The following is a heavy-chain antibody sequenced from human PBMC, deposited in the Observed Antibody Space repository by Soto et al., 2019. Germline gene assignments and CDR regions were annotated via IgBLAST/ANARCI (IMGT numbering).Heavy chain of an antibody. Sequence: ASVKVSCKASGGTFSSYAISWVRQAPGQGLEWMGGIIPIFGTANYAQKFQGRVTITADESTSTAYMELSSLRSEDTAVYYCARGSNYYDSSGYMNWFDPWGQGTLVTVSS. CDR2: IIPIFGTA. CDR1: GGTFSSYA. D-gene: IGHD3-22*01. V-gene: IGHV1-69*13. CDR3: ARGSNYYDSSGYMNWFDP. J-gene: IGHJ5*02.